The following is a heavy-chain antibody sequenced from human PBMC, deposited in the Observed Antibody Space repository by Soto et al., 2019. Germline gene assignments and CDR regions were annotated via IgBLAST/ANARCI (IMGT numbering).Heavy chain of an antibody. J-gene: IGHJ6*02. CDR2: ISYDGSNK. D-gene: IGHD2-2*01. Sequence: HPGGSLRLSCAASGFTFSSYGMHWVRQAPGKGLEWVAVISYDGSNKYYADSVKGRFTISRDNSKNTLYLQMNSLRAEDTAVYYCAKGLGTYCSSTSCYVYGMDVWGQGTTVTVSS. V-gene: IGHV3-30*18. CDR3: AKGLGTYCSSTSCYVYGMDV. CDR1: GFTFSSYG.